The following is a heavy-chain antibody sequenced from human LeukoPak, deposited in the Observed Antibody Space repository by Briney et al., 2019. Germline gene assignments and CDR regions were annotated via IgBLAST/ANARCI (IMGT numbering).Heavy chain of an antibody. D-gene: IGHD3-22*01. J-gene: IGHJ4*02. CDR3: AKKFVSDSSNYYKYFFDY. V-gene: IGHV3-74*01. CDR2: INSDGSST. Sequence: GGSLRLSCAASGFTFSNYWMHWVRQAPGKGLVWVSRINSDGSSTSYADSVKGRFTISRDNSKNTLYLQMNSLRAEDTAVYYCAKKFVSDSSNYYKYFFDYWGQGTLVSVSS. CDR1: GFTFSNYW.